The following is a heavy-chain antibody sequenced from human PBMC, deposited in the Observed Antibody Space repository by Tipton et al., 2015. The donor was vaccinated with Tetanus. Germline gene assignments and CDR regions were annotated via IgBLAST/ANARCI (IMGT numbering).Heavy chain of an antibody. CDR2: TWSHGGNI. J-gene: IGHJ4*02. CDR1: GFIFNSYG. V-gene: IGHV3-33*01. Sequence: SGFIFNSYGIHWVRQAPGKGLEWVAVTWSHGGNIYYADSVKGRCAVSRDNSKNTVHLQMNSLSAEDTAVYYCARDGDTSGHYGIFDSWGQGTLLIVSS. CDR3: ARDGDTSGHYGIFDS. D-gene: IGHD3-22*01.